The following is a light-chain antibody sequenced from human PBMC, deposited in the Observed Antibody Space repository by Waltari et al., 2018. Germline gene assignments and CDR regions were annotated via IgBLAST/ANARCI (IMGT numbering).Light chain of an antibody. J-gene: IGKJ4*01. CDR2: GAS. CDR3: QQYNDWPPLT. CDR1: QSVSYN. V-gene: IGKV3-15*01. Sequence: EIVMTQSPATLSVSPGERATLSCRASQSVSYNLAWYQQKPCQAPRLLIYGASTRATGIPARFSGSGSGTEFTLSISGLQSEDFAVYYCQQYNDWPPLTFGGGTKVEIK.